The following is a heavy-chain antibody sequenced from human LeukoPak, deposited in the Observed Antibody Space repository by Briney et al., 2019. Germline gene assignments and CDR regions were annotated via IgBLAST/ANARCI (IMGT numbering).Heavy chain of an antibody. Sequence: ASVKVSCKASGYTFTGYYMHWVRQAPGQGLEWMGWINPNSGGTNYAQKLQGRVTMTTDTSTSTAYMELRSLRSDDTAVYYCARGDSSATPLEYWGQGTLVTVSS. CDR3: ARGDSSATPLEY. CDR1: GYTFTGYY. D-gene: IGHD3-22*01. V-gene: IGHV1-2*02. J-gene: IGHJ4*02. CDR2: INPNSGGT.